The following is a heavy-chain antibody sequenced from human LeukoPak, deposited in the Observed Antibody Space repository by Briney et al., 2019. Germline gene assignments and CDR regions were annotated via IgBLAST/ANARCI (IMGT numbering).Heavy chain of an antibody. CDR3: TTDTGYCSSTSCYGRLFDY. Sequence: GGSLRLSCAASGFTFSSYGMHWVRQAPGKGLEWVGRIKSKTDGGTTDYAAPVKGRFTISRDDSKNTLYLQMNSLKTEDTAVYYCTTDTGYCSSTSCYGRLFDYWGQGTLVTVSS. D-gene: IGHD2-2*01. CDR1: GFTFSSYG. CDR2: IKSKTDGGTT. V-gene: IGHV3-15*01. J-gene: IGHJ4*02.